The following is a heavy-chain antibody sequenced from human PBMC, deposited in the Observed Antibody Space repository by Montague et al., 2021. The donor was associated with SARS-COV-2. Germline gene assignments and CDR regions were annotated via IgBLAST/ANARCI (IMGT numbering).Heavy chain of an antibody. J-gene: IGHJ4*02. D-gene: IGHD3-10*01. CDR2: IDWDDDK. CDR1: GFSLSTSGMC. V-gene: IGHV2-70*11. CDR3: ARSSVVQGVSLDY. Sequence: PALVKPTQTLTLTCTFSGFSLSTSGMCVSWIRQPPGKALEWLARIDWDDDKHYSTSLKTRLTISKDTSKNQVVLTMTNMDPVDTATYYCARSSVVQGVSLDYWGQGTLVTASS.